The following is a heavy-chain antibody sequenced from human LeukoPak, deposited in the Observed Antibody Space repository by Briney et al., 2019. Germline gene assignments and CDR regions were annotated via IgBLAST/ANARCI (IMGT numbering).Heavy chain of an antibody. V-gene: IGHV3-7*01. Sequence: GGSLRLSCAASGFTFDDYGMSWVRQAPGKGLEWVANIKQDGSEKYYVDSVKGRFTISRDNAKNSLYLQMNSLRAEDTAVYYCARDLRALYYWGQGTLVTVSS. J-gene: IGHJ4*02. CDR3: ARDLRALYY. D-gene: IGHD2-2*01. CDR2: IKQDGSEK. CDR1: GFTFDDYG.